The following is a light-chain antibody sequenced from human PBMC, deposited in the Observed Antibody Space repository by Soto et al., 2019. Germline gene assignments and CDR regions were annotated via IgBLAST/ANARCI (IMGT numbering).Light chain of an antibody. V-gene: IGKV3-20*01. CDR1: QRVNNIY. CDR3: QQYCRLPWT. CDR2: GAS. Sequence: EVVLTQSPGTLSLSPGERATLSCRASQRVNNIYLAWYQKHPGQAPSLLICGASSRAAGLPDLFSGRWAAAYSPPISSRQAHEDAVVYYRQQYCRLPWTFGQGTQVDI. J-gene: IGKJ1*01.